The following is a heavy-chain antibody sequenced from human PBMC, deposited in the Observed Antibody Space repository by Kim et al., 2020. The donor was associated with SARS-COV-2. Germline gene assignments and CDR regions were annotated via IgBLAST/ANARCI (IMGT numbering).Heavy chain of an antibody. CDR3: ARDLTYSSSSWFDP. Sequence: GGSLRLSCAASGFTFSSYGMHWVRQAPGKGLEWVAVIWYDGSNKYYADSVKGRFTISRDNSKNTLYLQMNSLRAEDTAVYYCARDLTYSSSSWFDPWGQGTLVTVSS. V-gene: IGHV3-33*01. D-gene: IGHD6-6*01. CDR2: IWYDGSNK. J-gene: IGHJ5*02. CDR1: GFTFSSYG.